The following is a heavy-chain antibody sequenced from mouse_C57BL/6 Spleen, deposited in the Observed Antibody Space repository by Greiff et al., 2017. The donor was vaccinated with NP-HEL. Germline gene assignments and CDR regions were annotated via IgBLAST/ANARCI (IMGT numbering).Heavy chain of an antibody. Sequence: QVTLKVSGPGILQSSQTLSLTCSFSGFSLSTSGLGVSWIRQPSGLGLEWLAHIYCDDDKRYKPSLKSRLTIYKDTSRNQVFLKITSVDTADTATYYCARYDGNHFDYWGQGTTLTVSS. CDR1: GFSLSTSGLG. D-gene: IGHD2-1*01. J-gene: IGHJ2*01. V-gene: IGHV8-12*01. CDR2: IYCDDDK. CDR3: ARYDGNHFDY.